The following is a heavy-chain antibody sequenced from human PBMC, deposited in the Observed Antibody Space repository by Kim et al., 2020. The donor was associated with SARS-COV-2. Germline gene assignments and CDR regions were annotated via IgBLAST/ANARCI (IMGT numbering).Heavy chain of an antibody. CDR1: GYTFTSYY. CDR2: INPSGGST. Sequence: ASVKVSCKASGYTFTSYYMHWVRQAPGQGLEWMGIINPSGGSTSYAQKFQGRVTMTRDTSTSTVYMELSSLRSEDTAVYYCARAGKPVEMATITWLEVYYYYGMDVWGQGTTVTVSS. CDR3: ARAGKPVEMATITWLEVYYYYGMDV. D-gene: IGHD4-4*01. V-gene: IGHV1-46*01. J-gene: IGHJ6*02.